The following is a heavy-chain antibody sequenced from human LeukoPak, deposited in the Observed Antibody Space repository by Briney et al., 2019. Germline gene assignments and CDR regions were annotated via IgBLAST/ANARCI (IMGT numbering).Heavy chain of an antibody. J-gene: IGHJ4*02. CDR3: ARGYGYYYGSGSYYSDY. Sequence: GASVKVSCKASGYTFTSYDINWVRQATGQGPEWMGWMNPNSGNTGYAQKFQGRVTMTRNTSISTAYMELSSLRSEDTAVYYCARGYGYYYGSGSYYSDYWGQGTLVTVSS. V-gene: IGHV1-8*01. D-gene: IGHD3-10*01. CDR1: GYTFTSYD. CDR2: MNPNSGNT.